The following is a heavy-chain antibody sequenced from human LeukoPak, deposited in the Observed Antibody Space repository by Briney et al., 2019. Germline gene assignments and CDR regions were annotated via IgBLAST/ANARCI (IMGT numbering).Heavy chain of an antibody. CDR3: ARVSPLACRIGSSSRVDY. CDR2: INHSGST. J-gene: IGHJ4*02. Sequence: PSETLSLTCAVYGGSFSGYYWSWIRQPPGKGLEWIGEINHSGSTNYNPSLKSRVTISVDTSKNQFSLKLSSVTAADTAVYYCARVSPLACRIGSSSRVDYWGQGTLVTVSS. D-gene: IGHD6-13*01. V-gene: IGHV4-34*01. CDR1: GGSFSGYY.